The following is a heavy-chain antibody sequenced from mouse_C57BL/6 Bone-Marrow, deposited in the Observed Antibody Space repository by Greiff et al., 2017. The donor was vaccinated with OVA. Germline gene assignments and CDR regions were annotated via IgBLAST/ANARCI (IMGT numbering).Heavy chain of an antibody. V-gene: IGHV1-64*01. CDR1: GYTFTSYW. CDR2: IHPNSGST. Sequence: QVQLQHPGAELVKPGASVKLSCKASGYTFTSYWMHWVKQRPGQGLEWIGMIHPNSGSTNYNEKFTSKATLTVDKSSSTAYMQLSSLTSGESAVYYCAILYYGSRDYYAKDYWGQGTSVTVSS. CDR3: AILYYGSRDYYAKDY. D-gene: IGHD1-1*01. J-gene: IGHJ4*01.